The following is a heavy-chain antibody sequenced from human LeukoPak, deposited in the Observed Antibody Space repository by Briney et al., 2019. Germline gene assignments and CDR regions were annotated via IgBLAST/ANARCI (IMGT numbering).Heavy chain of an antibody. CDR3: AKVRGNVGSSYFPDY. V-gene: IGHV3-30*18. Sequence: TGGSLRLSCAVSGFTFSTYGMHWVRQAPGKGLEWVAVILYDGSNRQYADSVKCRFTISRDNSKNTLYLQMNSLRVEDTAVYYCAKVRGNVGSSYFPDYWGQGTLVTVTS. D-gene: IGHD3-22*01. CDR1: GFTFSTYG. CDR2: ILYDGSNR. J-gene: IGHJ4*02.